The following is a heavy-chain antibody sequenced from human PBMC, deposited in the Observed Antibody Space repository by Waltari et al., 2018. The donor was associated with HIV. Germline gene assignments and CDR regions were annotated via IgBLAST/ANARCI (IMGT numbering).Heavy chain of an antibody. CDR3: ATDVYDTVNGENTYVDC. V-gene: IGHV3-33*01. Sequence: QVHLVGSGGGVVQPGRYLRLPCAACGFTFSTKGLHCVRQTPGRGLEGMAVVGNNGRNKYWADSGTGRVTIPRDKSSNTVYLQMNSRRAEDSAVYYYATDVYDTVNGENTYVDCWVQGTLVTVSS. CDR1: GFTFSTKG. D-gene: IGHD3-3*01. J-gene: IGHJ4*02. CDR2: VGNNGRNK.